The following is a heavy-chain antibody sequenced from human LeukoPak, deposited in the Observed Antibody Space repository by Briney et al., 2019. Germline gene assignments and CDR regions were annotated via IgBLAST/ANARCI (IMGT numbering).Heavy chain of an antibody. Sequence: ASVKVSCKASGYTFTTYGISWVRQAPGQGLEWMGWISAYNRNTNHAQKLQGRVTMTTDTSTKTAYMQLRSLRSDDTAVCYCARDLGVLMVYDRPYYFDYWGQGTLVTVSS. D-gene: IGHD2-8*01. CDR3: ARDLGVLMVYDRPYYFDY. J-gene: IGHJ4*02. CDR1: GYTFTTYG. V-gene: IGHV1-18*01. CDR2: ISAYNRNT.